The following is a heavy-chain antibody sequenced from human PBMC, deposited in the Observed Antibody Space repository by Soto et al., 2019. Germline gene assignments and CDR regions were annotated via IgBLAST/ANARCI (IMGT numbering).Heavy chain of an antibody. CDR3: ARESEDLTSNFDY. CDR1: GFTFTRYS. J-gene: IGHJ4*02. Sequence: ESLKISCGASGFTFTRYSMNWVRQAPWKGLEWVSSISSTTNYIYYGDSMKGRFTISRDNAKNSLYLEMNSLRAEDTAVYYCARESEDLTSNFDYWGQGTLVTVSS. CDR2: ISSTTNYI. V-gene: IGHV3-21*06.